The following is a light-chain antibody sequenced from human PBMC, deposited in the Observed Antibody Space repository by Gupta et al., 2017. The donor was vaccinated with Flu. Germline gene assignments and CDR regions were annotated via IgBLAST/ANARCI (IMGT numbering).Light chain of an antibody. CDR1: SSYVGGYNY. CDR2: DVS. CDR3: SSYTSSSTLLYV. Sequence: QSALPQPASVSGSPGQSITIPCPGTSSYVGGYNYVSWYQQHPGKAPKLMIYDVSNRPSGVSNRFAGSKSGNTASLTISGLQAEDEADYYCSSYTSSSTLLYVFGTGTKVTVL. J-gene: IGLJ1*01. V-gene: IGLV2-14*01.